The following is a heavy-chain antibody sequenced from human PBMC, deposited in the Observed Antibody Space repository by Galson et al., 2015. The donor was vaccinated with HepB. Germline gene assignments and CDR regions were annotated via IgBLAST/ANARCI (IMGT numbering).Heavy chain of an antibody. V-gene: IGHV1-69*13. CDR1: GGTFSSYA. D-gene: IGHD2-2*01. Sequence: SVKVSCKASGGTFSSYAISWVRQAPGQGLEWMGGIIPIFGTANYAQKFQGRVTITADESTSTAYMELSSLRSEVTAVYYCARDERYCSSTSCYEDYYYGMDVWGQGTTVTVSS. CDR3: ARDERYCSSTSCYEDYYYGMDV. CDR2: IIPIFGTA. J-gene: IGHJ6*02.